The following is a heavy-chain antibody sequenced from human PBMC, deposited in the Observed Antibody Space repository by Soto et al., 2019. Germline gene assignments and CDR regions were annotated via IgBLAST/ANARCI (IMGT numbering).Heavy chain of an antibody. CDR1: GYTFTSYD. D-gene: IGHD5-12*01. CDR2: MNPNSGNT. J-gene: IGHJ6*03. CDR3: ARGRGGYSGYEDSGDYYYYYYMDV. Sequence: ASVKVSCKASGYTFTSYDINWVRRATGQGLEWMGWMNPNSGNTGYAQKFQSRVTMTRKTSISTAYMELSSLGPEDTAVYYCARGRGGYSGYEDSGDYYYYYYMDVWGKGTTVTVSS. V-gene: IGHV1-8*01.